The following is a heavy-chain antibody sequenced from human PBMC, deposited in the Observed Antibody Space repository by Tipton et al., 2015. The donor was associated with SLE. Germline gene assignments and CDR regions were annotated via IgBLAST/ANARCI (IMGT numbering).Heavy chain of an antibody. J-gene: IGHJ4*02. CDR1: GGSISGFY. V-gene: IGHV4-4*08. D-gene: IGHD3-3*01. CDR3: ASYSTYYDFWSAYSRASVLDY. Sequence: TLSLTCTVSGGSISGFYWSWIRQPPGKGLEWIGYLSHSGSTYYNPSLKSRVTISVDTSKNQFSLKLSSVTAADTAVYYCASYSTYYDFWSAYSRASVLDYWGQGTLVTVSS. CDR2: LSHSGST.